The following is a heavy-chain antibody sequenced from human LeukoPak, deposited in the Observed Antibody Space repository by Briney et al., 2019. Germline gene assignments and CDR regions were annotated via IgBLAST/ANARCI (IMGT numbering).Heavy chain of an antibody. CDR1: GVSISGSY. J-gene: IGHJ4*02. CDR3: ARQISENKDY. CDR2: IFYREGFSYGGTT. V-gene: IGHV4-59*04. D-gene: IGHD1/OR15-1a*01. Sequence: SETLSLTCSVSGVSISGSYWIWIRQSPGRGLGWIASIFYREGFSYGGTTFYNPSLESRVTISIDTSKNAFSLKLTSVTAADTAVYYCARQISENKDYWGQGTLVTVSS.